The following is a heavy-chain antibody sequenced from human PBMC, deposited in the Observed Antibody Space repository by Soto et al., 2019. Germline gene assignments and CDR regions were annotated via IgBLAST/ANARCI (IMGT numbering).Heavy chain of an antibody. CDR2: ISGSGGST. D-gene: IGHD3-16*02. Sequence: GGSLRLSCAASGFTFSSYAMSWVRQAPGKGLEWVSAISGSGGSTYYADSVKGRFTISRDNSKNTLYLQMNSLRAEDTAVYYWAKEGLHLGELSLGLRNYFDYWGQGTLVTVSS. V-gene: IGHV3-23*01. J-gene: IGHJ4*02. CDR1: GFTFSSYA. CDR3: AKEGLHLGELSLGLRNYFDY.